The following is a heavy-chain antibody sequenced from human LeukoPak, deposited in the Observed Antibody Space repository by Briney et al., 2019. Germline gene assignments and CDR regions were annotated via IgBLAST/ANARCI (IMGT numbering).Heavy chain of an antibody. V-gene: IGHV1-69*05. J-gene: IGHJ4*02. CDR2: IIPIFGTA. CDR3: ARESSGWPIIDY. CDR1: GYTFTSYG. Sequence: ASVKVSCKASGYTFTSYGISWVRQAPGQGLEWMGGIIPIFGTANYAQKFQGRVTITTDESTSTAYMELSSLRSEDTAVYYCARESSGWPIIDYWGQGTLVTVSS. D-gene: IGHD6-19*01.